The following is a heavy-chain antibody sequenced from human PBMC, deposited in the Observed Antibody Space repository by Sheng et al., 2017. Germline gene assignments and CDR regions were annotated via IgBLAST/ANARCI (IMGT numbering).Heavy chain of an antibody. D-gene: IGHD2-2*01. J-gene: IGHJ6*02. Sequence: EVQLVESGGGLVQPGGSLRLSCAASGFTFSSYAMSWVRQAPGKGLEWVSAISGSGGSTYYADSVKGRFTISRDNSKNTLYLQMNSLRAEDTAVYYCAKGPGCSSTSCQRKYYYGMDVWGQGTTVTVSS. CDR2: ISGSGGST. CDR3: AKGPGCSSTSCQRKYYYGMDV. CDR1: GFTFSSYA. V-gene: IGHV3-23*04.